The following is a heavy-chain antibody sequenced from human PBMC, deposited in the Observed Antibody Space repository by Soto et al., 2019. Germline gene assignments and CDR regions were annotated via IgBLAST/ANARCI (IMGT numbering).Heavy chain of an antibody. D-gene: IGHD2-15*01. Sequence: ASVKVSCKASGYTFTSYGISWVRQAPGQGLEWMGWISAYNGNTNYAQKLQGRVTMTRNTSISTAYMELSSLRSEDTAVYYCARGSRYCSGGSCIRAGYDYWGQGTLVTVSS. CDR1: GYTFTSYG. CDR2: ISAYNGNT. J-gene: IGHJ4*02. CDR3: ARGSRYCSGGSCIRAGYDY. V-gene: IGHV1-18*01.